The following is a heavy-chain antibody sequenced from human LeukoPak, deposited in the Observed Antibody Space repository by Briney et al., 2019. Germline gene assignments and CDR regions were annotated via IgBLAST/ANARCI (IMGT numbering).Heavy chain of an antibody. V-gene: IGHV3-48*03. D-gene: IGHD2/OR15-2a*01. CDR3: ARVYAVTPS. CDR1: GFTFSSYE. Sequence: PGGSLRLSCAASGFTFSSYEMNWVRQAPGKGLEWVSYISSSGTTIYYADSVKGRSTVSRDNAKNSLYLQMSSLRAEDTAVYYCARVYAVTPSWGQGTLVTVSS. CDR2: ISSSGTTI. J-gene: IGHJ1*01.